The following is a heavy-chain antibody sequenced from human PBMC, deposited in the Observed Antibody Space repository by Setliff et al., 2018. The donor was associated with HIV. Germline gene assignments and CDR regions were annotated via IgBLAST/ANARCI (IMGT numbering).Heavy chain of an antibody. CDR1: GGSFSNSYYF. Sequence: PSETLSLTCNVSGGSFSNSYYFWGWIRQPPGKGLEWIGSIYTSGSTNYNPSLKSRVTISVDTSKNQFSLKLSSVTAADTAVYYCARADGSSGLPGYWGQGTLVTVSS. V-gene: IGHV4-39*07. CDR2: IYTSGST. D-gene: IGHD3-22*01. J-gene: IGHJ4*02. CDR3: ARADGSSGLPGY.